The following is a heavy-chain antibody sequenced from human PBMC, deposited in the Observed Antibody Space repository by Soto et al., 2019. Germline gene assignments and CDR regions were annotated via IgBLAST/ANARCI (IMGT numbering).Heavy chain of an antibody. CDR1: GDSVSSNSAA. CDR2: TYYRSKWYN. CDR3: ARVNWNLGYYGMDV. D-gene: IGHD1-7*01. Sequence: SQTLSLTCAISGDSVSSNSAAWNWIRQSPSRGPEWLGRTYYRSKWYNYYAVSVKSRITINPDTSKNQFSLQLNSVTPEDTAVYYCARVNWNLGYYGMDVWGQGTTVTVSS. J-gene: IGHJ6*02. V-gene: IGHV6-1*01.